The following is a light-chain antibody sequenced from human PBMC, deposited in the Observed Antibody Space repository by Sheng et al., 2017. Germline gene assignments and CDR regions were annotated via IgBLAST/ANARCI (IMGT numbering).Light chain of an antibody. Sequence: DIQLTQSPSSLSASVGDIVTITCRASQSISNYLNWYKQTPGKAPNLLIYDASSLQSGVPSRFSGSGSGTDFTLTISSLQPEDFATYYCQHSYGTPITFGHGTRLEIK. J-gene: IGKJ5*01. CDR2: DAS. CDR1: QSISNY. CDR3: QHSYGTPIT. V-gene: IGKV1-39*01.